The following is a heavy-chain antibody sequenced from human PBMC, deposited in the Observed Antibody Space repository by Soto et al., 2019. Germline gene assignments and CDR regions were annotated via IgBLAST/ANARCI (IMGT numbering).Heavy chain of an antibody. V-gene: IGHV4-30-4*08. D-gene: IGHD6-19*01. Sequence: SETLSLTCTVSNDSVDNTNYFWSWIRQSPGKGLEWIGYIYYSGSTYYNPSLKSRVTISVDTSKNQFSLKLSSVTAADTAVYYCARSVAGAPLRFGPWGQGTLVTVSS. CDR1: NDSVDNTNYF. CDR2: IYYSGST. J-gene: IGHJ5*02. CDR3: ARSVAGAPLRFGP.